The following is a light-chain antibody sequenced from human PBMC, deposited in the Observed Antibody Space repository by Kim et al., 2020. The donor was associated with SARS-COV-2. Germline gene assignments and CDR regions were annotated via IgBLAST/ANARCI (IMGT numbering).Light chain of an antibody. CDR2: EVT. CDR3: SSYAGSNSYV. V-gene: IGLV2-8*01. CDR1: SSDVGGYNS. Sequence: GQSVTISWTGTSSDVGGYNSVAWYQQHPGKAPKLMIHEVTKRPSGVPDRFSGSKSGNTASLTVSGLQAEDEADYYCSSYAGSNSYVFGTGTKVTVL. J-gene: IGLJ1*01.